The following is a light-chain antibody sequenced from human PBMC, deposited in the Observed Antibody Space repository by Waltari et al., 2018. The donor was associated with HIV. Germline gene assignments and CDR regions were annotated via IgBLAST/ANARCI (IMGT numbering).Light chain of an antibody. CDR2: GNT. CDR3: QSYDSGLSAYV. V-gene: IGLV1-40*01. J-gene: IGLJ1*01. Sequence: QSVLTQPPSVSGAPGQRVTISCTGRSSHIGAGYDVHWFQQLPGTAPKLLIYGNTNRPSGVPDRFSGSKSGTSASLAITGLQAEDEADYYCQSYDSGLSAYVFGTGTKVTVL. CDR1: SSHIGAGYD.